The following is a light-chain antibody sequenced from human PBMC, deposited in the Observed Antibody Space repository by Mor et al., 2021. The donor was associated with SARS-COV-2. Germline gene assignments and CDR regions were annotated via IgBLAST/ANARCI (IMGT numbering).Light chain of an antibody. CDR2: DTS. Sequence: GQVPKTLIYDTSSKHSWTPARFSGSLLGGKAALTLSGARPEDEADYYCLLSFSHTGVFGGGTKLTVL. V-gene: IGLV7-46*01. J-gene: IGLJ3*02. CDR3: LLSFSHTGV.